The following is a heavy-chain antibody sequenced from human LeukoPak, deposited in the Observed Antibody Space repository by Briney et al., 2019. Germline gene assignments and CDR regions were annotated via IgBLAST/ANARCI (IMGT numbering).Heavy chain of an antibody. J-gene: IGHJ3*02. CDR3: ARDWPSQWQQLPDYDAVDI. CDR2: IYSGGST. V-gene: IGHV3-53*01. Sequence: GGSLRLSCAASGFTVSSNYMSWVRQAPGKGLEWVSVIYSGGSTYYADSVKGRFTISRHNSKNTLNLQMNSLRAEDTAVYYCARDWPSQWQQLPDYDAVDIWGQGTMVTVSS. CDR1: GFTVSSNY. D-gene: IGHD6-13*01.